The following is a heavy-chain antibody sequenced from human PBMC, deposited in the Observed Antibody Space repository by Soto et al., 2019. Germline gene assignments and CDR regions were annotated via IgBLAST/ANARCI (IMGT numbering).Heavy chain of an antibody. V-gene: IGHV3-23*01. Sequence: GGSLRLSCADSGFTFSTYALSWVRQAPGKGLEWVSAINERGGSTYYADSVKGRFTISRDNSKNTLYLQMKSLRAEDTVLYYCAKDKSGTTAFDIWGQGTMVTVSS. CDR3: AKDKSGTTAFDI. CDR2: INERGGST. CDR1: GFTFSTYA. J-gene: IGHJ3*02. D-gene: IGHD1-1*01.